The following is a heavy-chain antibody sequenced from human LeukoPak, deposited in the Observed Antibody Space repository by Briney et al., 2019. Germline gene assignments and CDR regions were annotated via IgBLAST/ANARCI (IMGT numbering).Heavy chain of an antibody. CDR1: GFSLSAFW. V-gene: IGHV3-7*04. D-gene: IGHD5-12*01. Sequence: GGSLRLSCAASGFSLSAFWMSWVRQAPGKGLEWVASVNQDGTVKHYVDSVKGRFTVSRDNAENSVYPQTKSLRVEDTALYYCARGAYENAFDIWGQGTMVTVSS. J-gene: IGHJ3*02. CDR2: VNQDGTVK. CDR3: ARGAYENAFDI.